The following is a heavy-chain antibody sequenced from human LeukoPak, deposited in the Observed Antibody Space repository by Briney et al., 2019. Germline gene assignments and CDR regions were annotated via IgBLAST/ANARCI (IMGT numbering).Heavy chain of an antibody. CDR1: GFTFSSYG. D-gene: IGHD3-22*01. J-gene: IGHJ3*02. V-gene: IGHV3-23*01. CDR3: ARDDSSGYAFDI. Sequence: GGSLRLSCAASGFTFSSYGMNWVRQAPGKGLEWVSGIVPSGGSTYYADSVKGRFTISRDNSKNTLYLQMNSLRAEDTAVYYCARDDSSGYAFDIWGQGTMVTVSS. CDR2: IVPSGGST.